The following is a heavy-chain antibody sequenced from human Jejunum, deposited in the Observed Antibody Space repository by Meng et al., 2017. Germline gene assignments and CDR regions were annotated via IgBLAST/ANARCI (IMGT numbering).Heavy chain of an antibody. J-gene: IGHJ4*02. V-gene: IGHV3-7*01. CDR2: IKQDGIDK. CDR3: ARAGVAVSGRVFDS. D-gene: IGHD6-19*01. Sequence: GESLKISCAASGFTFSSYWMSWVRQAPGKGLEWVASIKQDGIDKYYADSVKGRFIISRDNAQNSLSLQMSSLRVDDTAVFYCARAGVAVSGRVFDSLGQGTRVT. CDR1: GFTFSSYW.